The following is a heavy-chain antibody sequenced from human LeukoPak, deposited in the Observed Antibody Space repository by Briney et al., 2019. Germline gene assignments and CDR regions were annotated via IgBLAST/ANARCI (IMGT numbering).Heavy chain of an antibody. J-gene: IGHJ4*02. CDR1: GFTFSSYW. Sequence: GGSLRLSCAASGFTFSSYWMHWVRQAPGKGLEWISYISSSSTTIYYADSVKGRFTISRDDAKNSLYLQMNSLRAEDTAVYYCAREFGSWGQGTLVTVSS. V-gene: IGHV3-48*01. CDR3: AREFGS. CDR2: ISSSSTTI.